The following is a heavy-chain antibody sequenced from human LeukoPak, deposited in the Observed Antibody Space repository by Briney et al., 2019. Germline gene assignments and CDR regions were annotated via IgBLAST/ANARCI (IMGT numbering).Heavy chain of an antibody. D-gene: IGHD3-3*01. V-gene: IGHV3-7*01. J-gene: IGHJ4*02. Sequence: GGSLRLSCAASGFTFSSYWMSWVRQAPGKGLEWVANIKQGGSEKYYVDSVKGRFTISRDNAKNSLYLQMNSLRAEDTAVYYCASHYDFWRGFFPGWGQGTLVTVSS. CDR2: IKQGGSEK. CDR1: GFTFSSYW. CDR3: ASHYDFWRGFFPG.